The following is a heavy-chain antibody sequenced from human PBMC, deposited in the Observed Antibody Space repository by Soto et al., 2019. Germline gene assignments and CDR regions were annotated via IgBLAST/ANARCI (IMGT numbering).Heavy chain of an antibody. Sequence: GASVKVSCKASGGTFSSYAISWVRQAPGQGLEWMGGIIPIFGTANYAQKFQGRVTITADESTSTAYMELSSLRSEDTAVYYCARERVGITMVRGVIPYYGMDVWGQGTTVTVSS. D-gene: IGHD3-10*01. CDR2: IIPIFGTA. J-gene: IGHJ6*02. V-gene: IGHV1-69*13. CDR3: ARERVGITMVRGVIPYYGMDV. CDR1: GGTFSSYA.